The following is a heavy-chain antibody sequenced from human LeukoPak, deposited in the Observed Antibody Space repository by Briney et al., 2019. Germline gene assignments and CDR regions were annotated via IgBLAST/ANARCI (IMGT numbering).Heavy chain of an antibody. Sequence: GRSLRLSCAASGFTFSSYGMHWVRQAPGKGLEWVAVISNNGRNKDYADSVKGRFTISRDNSKNTLYLQVNSLRPDDTAVYFCTRDLTGHYSIDYWGQGTLVTVSS. CDR1: GFTFSSYG. J-gene: IGHJ4*02. CDR2: ISNNGRNK. CDR3: TRDLTGHYSIDY. V-gene: IGHV3-30*03. D-gene: IGHD3-22*01.